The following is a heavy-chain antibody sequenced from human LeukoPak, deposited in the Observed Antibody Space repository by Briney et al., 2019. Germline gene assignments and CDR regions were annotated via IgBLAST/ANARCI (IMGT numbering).Heavy chain of an antibody. V-gene: IGHV3-66*02. CDR1: GFTVGSNY. CDR3: ARGDVGDY. Sequence: GASLTLSCAASGFTVGSNYMSWVRQAAGKWLECVSVIYSGGSTSYADSVKGRFTISRDNSKNTLYLQMNSPSVEDTAVYYCARGDVGDYSGQGTLVTVSS. D-gene: IGHD1-26*01. J-gene: IGHJ4*02. CDR2: IYSGGST.